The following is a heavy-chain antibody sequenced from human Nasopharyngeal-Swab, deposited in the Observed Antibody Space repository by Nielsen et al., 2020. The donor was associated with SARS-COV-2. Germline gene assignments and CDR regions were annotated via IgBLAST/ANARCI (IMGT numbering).Heavy chain of an antibody. Sequence: ASVKVSCKASGFTFTSSAVQWVRQARGQRLEWMGWISAYNGNTNYAQKLQGRVTMTTDTSTSTAYMELRSLRSDDTAAYYCARSELYSSGWYGDYWGQGTLVTVSS. J-gene: IGHJ4*02. V-gene: IGHV1-18*01. CDR1: GFTFTSSA. CDR3: ARSELYSSGWYGDY. D-gene: IGHD6-19*01. CDR2: ISAYNGNT.